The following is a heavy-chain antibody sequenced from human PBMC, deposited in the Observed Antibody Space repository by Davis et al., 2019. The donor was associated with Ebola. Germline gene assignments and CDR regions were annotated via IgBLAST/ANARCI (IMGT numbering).Heavy chain of an antibody. Sequence: GESLKISCAASGFIFSSYGMHWVRQAPGKGLEWVAVIWYDGSNKYYADSVKGRFTISRDNSKNTLYLQMNSLRAEDTAVYYCARDSVFGYSGRFDPWGQGTLVTVSS. CDR2: IWYDGSNK. CDR1: GFIFSSYG. D-gene: IGHD5-12*01. V-gene: IGHV3-33*01. J-gene: IGHJ5*02. CDR3: ARDSVFGYSGRFDP.